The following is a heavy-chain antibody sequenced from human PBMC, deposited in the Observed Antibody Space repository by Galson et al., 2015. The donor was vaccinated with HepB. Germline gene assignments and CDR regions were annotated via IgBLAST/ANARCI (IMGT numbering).Heavy chain of an antibody. V-gene: IGHV3-21*01. D-gene: IGHD5-18*01. Sequence: SLRLSCAASGFTFSTYSMHWVRQAPGKGLEWVSSISSSSSYIYYADSVKGRFTISRDNAKNSLYLQMNRLRAEDTAVYYCARDLRRPRDTWIQLWVLYGVDVWGQGTTVTVSS. CDR3: ARDLRRPRDTWIQLWVLYGVDV. J-gene: IGHJ6*02. CDR2: ISSSSSYI. CDR1: GFTFSTYS.